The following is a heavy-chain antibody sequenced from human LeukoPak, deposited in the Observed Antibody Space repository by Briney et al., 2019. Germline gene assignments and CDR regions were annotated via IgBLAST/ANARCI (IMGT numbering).Heavy chain of an antibody. CDR3: ARHGDRITMVRGFAKRRNNWFDP. J-gene: IGHJ5*02. V-gene: IGHV4-61*02. CDR2: IYTSGST. D-gene: IGHD3-10*01. Sequence: SETLSLTCTVSGGSISSGSYYWSWIRQPAGKGLEWIGRIYTSGSTNYNPSLKSRVTISVDTSKNQFSLKLSSVTAADTAVYYCARHGDRITMVRGFAKRRNNWFDPWGQGTLVTVSS. CDR1: GGSISSGSYY.